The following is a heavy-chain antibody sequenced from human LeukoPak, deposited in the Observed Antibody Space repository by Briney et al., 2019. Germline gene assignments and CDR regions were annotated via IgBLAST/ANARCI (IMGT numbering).Heavy chain of an antibody. CDR1: GSTFANYA. CDR2: VSGGGGVT. J-gene: IGHJ5*02. V-gene: IGHV3-23*01. CDR3: AKDDLMDSVSTVRNWFDT. Sequence: PGGSLRLSCAASGSTFANYALTWVRQAPGKGLEWVSTVSGGGGVTYYAGSVKGRFTVSRDNSKNTLYLQMNSLRAEDTALFYCAKDDLMDSVSTVRNWFDTWGQGTLVTVSS. D-gene: IGHD5/OR15-5a*01.